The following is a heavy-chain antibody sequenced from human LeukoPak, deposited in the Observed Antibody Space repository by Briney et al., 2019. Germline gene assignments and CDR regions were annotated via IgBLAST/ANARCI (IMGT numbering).Heavy chain of an antibody. J-gene: IGHJ4*02. D-gene: IGHD5-18*01. Sequence: ASVKVSCKASGYTFTTYGISWVRQAPGQGLEWMGGITALNSNTNYAQKFQNRVTMTTDTSTSTAYMELRSLRSDDTAVYYCARYSYGPFDYWGQGTLVTVSS. V-gene: IGHV1-18*01. CDR1: GYTFTTYG. CDR2: ITALNSNT. CDR3: ARYSYGPFDY.